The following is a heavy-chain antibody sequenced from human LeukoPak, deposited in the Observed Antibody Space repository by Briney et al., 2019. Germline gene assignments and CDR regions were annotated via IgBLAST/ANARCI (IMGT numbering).Heavy chain of an antibody. CDR3: VAYSSLEDYFDY. J-gene: IGHJ4*02. Sequence: GGSLRLSCAASGLTFSSYNMNWVRQAPGKGLEWVSSISSSSSYIYYADSVKGRFTISRDNAKNSLSLQMNSLRAEDTAVYYCVAYSSLEDYFDYWGQGTLVTVSS. D-gene: IGHD6-13*01. CDR1: GLTFSSYN. CDR2: ISSSSSYI. V-gene: IGHV3-21*01.